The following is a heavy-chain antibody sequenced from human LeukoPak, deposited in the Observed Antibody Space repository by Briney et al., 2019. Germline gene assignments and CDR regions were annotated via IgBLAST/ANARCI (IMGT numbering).Heavy chain of an antibody. CDR2: IWYDGSNK. CDR3: AKDSALPDIVVVPAAKGFDY. V-gene: IGHV3-33*06. D-gene: IGHD2-2*01. Sequence: PGRSLRLSCAASGYTFSSYGMHWVRQAPGKGLEWVAVIWYDGSNKYYADSVKGRFTISRDNSKNTLYLRMNSLRAEDTAVYYCAKDSALPDIVVVPAAKGFDYWGQGTLVTVSS. J-gene: IGHJ4*02. CDR1: GYTFSSYG.